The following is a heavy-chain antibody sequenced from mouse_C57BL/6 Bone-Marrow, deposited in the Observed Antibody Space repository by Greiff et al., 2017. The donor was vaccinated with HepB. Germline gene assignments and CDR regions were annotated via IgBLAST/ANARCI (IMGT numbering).Heavy chain of an antibody. D-gene: IGHD2-5*01. CDR1: GYAFTNYL. CDR3: ARSVGVTTRGYYFDY. CDR2: INPGSGGT. Sequence: QVQLQQSGAELVRPGTSVKVSCKASGYAFTNYLIEWVKQRPGQGLEWIGVINPGSGGTNYNEKFKGKATLTADKSSSTAYMQLSSLTSEDSAVYFCARSVGVTTRGYYFDYWGQGTTLTVSS. J-gene: IGHJ2*01. V-gene: IGHV1-54*01.